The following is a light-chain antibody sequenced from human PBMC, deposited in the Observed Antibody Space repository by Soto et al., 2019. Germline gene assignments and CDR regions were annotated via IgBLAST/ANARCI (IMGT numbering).Light chain of an antibody. CDR1: ISDVGSYDL. CDR2: EGS. CDR3: CSYAGSSSSWV. V-gene: IGLV2-23*01. Sequence: QSALTQPASVSGSPGPSITISCTGTISDVGSYDLVYWYQQHPGKAPKLMIYEGSKRPSGVSSRFSGSKSGNTASLTIAGLPAEDEDEYYCCSYAGSSSSWVFGRGTKLTVL. J-gene: IGLJ3*02.